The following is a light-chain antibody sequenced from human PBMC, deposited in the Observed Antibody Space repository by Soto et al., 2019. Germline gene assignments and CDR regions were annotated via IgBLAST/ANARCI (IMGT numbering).Light chain of an antibody. Sequence: DIQMTQSPSTLSASVGDRVTITCRASQSISSWLAWYQQKPGKAPKLLIYDASNLESGVPSRFSGSGSGTEFTLTIISLQPDDFATYYCQQYNTYSRTFGQGTKVEIK. CDR2: DAS. J-gene: IGKJ1*01. CDR3: QQYNTYSRT. CDR1: QSISSW. V-gene: IGKV1-5*01.